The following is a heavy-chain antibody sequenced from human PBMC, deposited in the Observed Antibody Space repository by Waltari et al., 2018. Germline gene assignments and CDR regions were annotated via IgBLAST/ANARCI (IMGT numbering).Heavy chain of an antibody. CDR1: GYTFTGYY. Sequence: QVQLVQSGAEVKKPGASVKVSCKASGYTFTGYYMHWVRQAPGQGLEWMGRINPNRGGTNNAQKFQGRVTMTRETSISTAYMELSRLRSDDTAVYYCARALMTTPGYWGQGTLVTVSS. D-gene: IGHD4-17*01. J-gene: IGHJ4*02. V-gene: IGHV1-2*06. CDR2: INPNRGGT. CDR3: ARALMTTPGY.